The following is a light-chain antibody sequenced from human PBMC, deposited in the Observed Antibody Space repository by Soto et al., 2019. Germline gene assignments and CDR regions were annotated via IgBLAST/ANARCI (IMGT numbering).Light chain of an antibody. CDR2: TNN. J-gene: IGLJ3*02. Sequence: QLVLTQPPSASGTPGQRVTISCSGSRSNIGSNPVSWYQHLPGTAPKVLIFTNNQRPSGVPDRVSGSKSGTSASLAISGLRSEDEAHYYCAAWDDSLEGVVLGGGTKLTVL. CDR3: AAWDDSLEGVV. V-gene: IGLV1-44*01. CDR1: RSNIGSNP.